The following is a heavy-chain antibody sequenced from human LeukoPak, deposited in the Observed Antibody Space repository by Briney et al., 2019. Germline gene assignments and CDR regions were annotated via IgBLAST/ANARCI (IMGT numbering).Heavy chain of an antibody. V-gene: IGHV4-59*12. D-gene: IGHD2-15*01. CDR3: AKGGVVHAFNI. Sequence: SETLSLTCTVSGGSISSYYWSWIRQPPGKGQEWIGYIYYSGSTNYNPSLKSRVTISVDTSKNQFSLKLSSVTAADTAVYYCAKGGVVHAFNIWGQGTMVTVSS. CDR1: GGSISSYY. J-gene: IGHJ3*02. CDR2: IYYSGST.